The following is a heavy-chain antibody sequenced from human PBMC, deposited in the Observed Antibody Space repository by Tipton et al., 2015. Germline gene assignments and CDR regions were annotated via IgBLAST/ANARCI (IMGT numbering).Heavy chain of an antibody. Sequence: GSLRLSCAAYGFMFRSYAMNWVRQAPGKGLEWVSTISDTGGSTYYADSVKGRFTISRDNSKNTLYLQMNSLRAEDTAVYYCAKDISSGMSPLSYTYYYGMDVWGQGTTVTVSS. V-gene: IGHV3-23*01. CDR1: GFMFRSYA. J-gene: IGHJ6*02. D-gene: IGHD1-26*01. CDR2: ISDTGGST. CDR3: AKDISSGMSPLSYTYYYGMDV.